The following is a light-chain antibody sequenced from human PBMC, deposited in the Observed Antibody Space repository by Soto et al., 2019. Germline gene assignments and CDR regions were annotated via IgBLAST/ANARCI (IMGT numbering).Light chain of an antibody. CDR3: SSYAGSNNWV. CDR1: SSDVGNYKY. CDR2: EVS. J-gene: IGLJ3*02. Sequence: QYALTQSPSASGSPGQSVTISCTGTSSDVGNYKYVSWYQQHPGKAPKLMIYEVSKRPSGVPDRFSGSKSGNTASLTVSGLHAEDEADYYCSSYAGSNNWVFGGGTKLTVL. V-gene: IGLV2-8*01.